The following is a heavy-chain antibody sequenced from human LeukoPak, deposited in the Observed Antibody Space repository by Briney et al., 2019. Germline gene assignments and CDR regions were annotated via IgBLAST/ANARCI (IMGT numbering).Heavy chain of an antibody. CDR2: IIPIFGIA. J-gene: IGHJ4*02. Sequence: SVKVSCKASGGTFSSYAISWVRQAPGQGLEWMGGIIPIFGIANYAQKFQGRVTITADKSTSTAYMELSSLRSEDTAVYYCATDDSGSYYPFDYWGQGTLVTVSS. CDR3: ATDDSGSYYPFDY. D-gene: IGHD1-26*01. V-gene: IGHV1-69*17. CDR1: GGTFSSYA.